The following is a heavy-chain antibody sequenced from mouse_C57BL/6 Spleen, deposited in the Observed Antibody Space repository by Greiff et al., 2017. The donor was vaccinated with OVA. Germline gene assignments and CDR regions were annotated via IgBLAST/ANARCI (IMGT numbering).Heavy chain of an antibody. J-gene: IGHJ3*01. CDR1: GFTFSSYG. CDR2: ISSGGSYT. V-gene: IGHV5-6*02. Sequence: DVKLVESGGDLVKPGGSLKLSCAASGFTFSSYGMSWVRQTPDERLEWVATISSGGSYTYYPDSVKGRFTISRDNAKNTLYLQMSSLKSEDTAMYYCARHDDYDAWFAYWGQGTLVTVSA. D-gene: IGHD2-4*01. CDR3: ARHDDYDAWFAY.